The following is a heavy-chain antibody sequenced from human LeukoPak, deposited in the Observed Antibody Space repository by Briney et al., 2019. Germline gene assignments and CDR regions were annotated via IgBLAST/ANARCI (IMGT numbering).Heavy chain of an antibody. D-gene: IGHD1-26*01. Sequence: PGGSLRLSCAASGFPFSDFAMSWVRQASGKGLQWVSTLSGSGDGTYFADALKGRFTISRDNSKNTLYLQMNSLRADDTAVYYSAKNEGWELHQYNLDVWGTGTAVIVSS. V-gene: IGHV3-23*01. CDR2: LSGSGDGT. CDR3: AKNEGWELHQYNLDV. J-gene: IGHJ6*03. CDR1: GFPFSDFA.